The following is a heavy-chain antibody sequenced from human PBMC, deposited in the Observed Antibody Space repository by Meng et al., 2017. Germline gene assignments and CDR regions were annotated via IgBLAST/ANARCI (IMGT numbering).Heavy chain of an antibody. J-gene: IGHJ3*02. CDR3: ARESEWFGELFFDAFDI. V-gene: IGHV3-48*03. Sequence: GESLKISCAASGSTFSSYEMNWVRQAPGKGLEWVSYISSSGSTIYYADSVKGRFTISRDNAKNSLYLQMNSLRAEDTAVYYCARESEWFGELFFDAFDIWGQGTMVTVSS. D-gene: IGHD3-10*01. CDR1: GSTFSSYE. CDR2: ISSSGSTI.